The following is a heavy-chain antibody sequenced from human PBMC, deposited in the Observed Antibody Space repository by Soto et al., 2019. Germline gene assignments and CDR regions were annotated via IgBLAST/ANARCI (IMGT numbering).Heavy chain of an antibody. CDR2: IYYSGST. CDR3: SFHCVVSILSYSMDF. V-gene: IGHV4-59*08. D-gene: IGHD2-21*01. J-gene: IGHJ6*03. Sequence: PSETLSLTCTVSAGSISSYYWSWIRQPPGKGLEWIGYIYYSGSTNYNPSLKSRVTISVDTSKNQFSLKLSSVTAADTSVYYCSFHCVVSILSYSMDFSDKGTTVTLSS. CDR1: AGSISSYY.